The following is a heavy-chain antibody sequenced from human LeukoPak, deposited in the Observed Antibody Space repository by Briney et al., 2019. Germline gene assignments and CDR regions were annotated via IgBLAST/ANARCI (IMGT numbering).Heavy chain of an antibody. D-gene: IGHD3-22*01. CDR2: INHSGST. Sequence: PSETLSLTCAVHGGSFSGYYWSWVRQPPGKGLEWLGEINHSGSTNYNPSLKSRVTISVDTSKNQFSLKLSSVTAADTAVYYCARLRYYDSSAYYYAFDYWGQGTLVTVSS. CDR3: ARLRYYDSSAYYYAFDY. V-gene: IGHV4-34*01. J-gene: IGHJ4*02. CDR1: GGSFSGYY.